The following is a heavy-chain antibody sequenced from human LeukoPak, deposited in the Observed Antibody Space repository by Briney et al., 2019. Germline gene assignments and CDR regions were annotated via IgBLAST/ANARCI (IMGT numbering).Heavy chain of an antibody. D-gene: IGHD1-7*01. CDR2: IYYSGST. Sequence: SETLSLTCTVSGGSISSYYWSWIRQPPGKGLEWIGYIYYSGSTNYNPSLKSRVTISVDTSKNQFSLKLSSVTAADTAVYYCVRTNWNYDDGHFDYRGQGTLVTVSS. CDR3: VRTNWNYDDGHFDY. CDR1: GGSISSYY. J-gene: IGHJ4*02. V-gene: IGHV4-59*01.